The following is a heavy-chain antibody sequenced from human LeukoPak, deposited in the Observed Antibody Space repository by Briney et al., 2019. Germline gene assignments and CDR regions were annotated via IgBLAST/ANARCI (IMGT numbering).Heavy chain of an antibody. CDR2: IYYSGST. J-gene: IGHJ4*02. Sequence: PSETLSLTCTVSGGSISGYYWNWVRQPPGKGLEWIGYIYYSGSTKYNPSLKSRVTISVDTSKNQFSLKLSSVTAADTAVYYCARRGYASSWSFDYWGRGTLVTVSP. D-gene: IGHD6-13*01. CDR1: GGSISGYY. V-gene: IGHV4-59*08. CDR3: ARRGYASSWSFDY.